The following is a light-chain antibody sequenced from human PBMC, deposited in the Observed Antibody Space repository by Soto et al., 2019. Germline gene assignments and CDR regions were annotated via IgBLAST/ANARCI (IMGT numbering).Light chain of an antibody. V-gene: IGKV3-20*01. CDR3: QQYRDLPQT. CDR1: QSVRSNN. CDR2: NSS. J-gene: IGKJ1*01. Sequence: ETVLTQSPGTLSLSPGERATLSCRASQSVRSNNLAWYQQKPGQAPRLLIYNSSTRATGIPDRFSGSGSGTDFTLTISRLEPEDFALYYCQQYRDLPQTFGQGTKV.